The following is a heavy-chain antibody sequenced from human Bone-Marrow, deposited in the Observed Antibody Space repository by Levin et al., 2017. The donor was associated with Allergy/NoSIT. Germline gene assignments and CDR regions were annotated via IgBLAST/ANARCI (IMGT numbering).Heavy chain of an antibody. CDR2: INPNSGGT. J-gene: IGHJ4*02. Sequence: PQASVKVSCRASGYSFTAWYVNWVRLAPGRGLDWMGWINPNSGGTEYAQKFQGRVTMTRDTSTNTAYMELSRLRFDDTAVYYCARERGGGSNYWGQGTLVTVSS. CDR3: ARERGGGSNY. D-gene: IGHD2-15*01. V-gene: IGHV1-2*02. CDR1: GYSFTAWY.